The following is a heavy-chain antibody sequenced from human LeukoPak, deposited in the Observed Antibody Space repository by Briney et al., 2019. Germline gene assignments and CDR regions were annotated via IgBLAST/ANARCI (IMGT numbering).Heavy chain of an antibody. CDR2: IYYSGST. CDR1: GGSINSSSYN. CDR3: ARLDFWSGYPVDY. D-gene: IGHD3-3*01. Sequence: SETLSLTCTASGGSINSSSYNWGWIRQPPGKGLEWIGSIYYSGSTYYNPSLKSRVTISVDTSKNQFSLKLSSVTAADTAVYYCARLDFWSGYPVDYWGQGTLVTVSS. J-gene: IGHJ4*02. V-gene: IGHV4-39*01.